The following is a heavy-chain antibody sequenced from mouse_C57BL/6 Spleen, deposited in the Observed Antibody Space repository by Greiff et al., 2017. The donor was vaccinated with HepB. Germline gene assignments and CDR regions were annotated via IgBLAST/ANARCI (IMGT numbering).Heavy chain of an antibody. CDR2: IDPEDGET. J-gene: IGHJ4*01. D-gene: IGHD2-4*01. CDR1: GFNIKDYY. V-gene: IGHV14-2*01. Sequence: VQLQQSGAELVKPGASVKLSCTASGFNIKDYYMHWVKQRTEQGLEWIGRIDPEDGETKYAPNFQGKATITADTSSNTAYLQISSLTAEDTAVYYCASSDDYDADVDYYAMDYWGQGTSVTVSS. CDR3: ASSDDYDADVDYYAMDY.